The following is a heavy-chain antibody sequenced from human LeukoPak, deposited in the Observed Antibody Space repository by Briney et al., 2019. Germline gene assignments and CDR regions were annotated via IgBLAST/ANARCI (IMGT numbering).Heavy chain of an antibody. V-gene: IGHV4-39*07. CDR2: IYYSGST. D-gene: IGHD6-19*01. J-gene: IGHJ4*02. CDR3: ARDHRYSSGWIDY. CDR1: GGSISSSSYY. Sequence: SETLSLTCTVSGGSISSSSYYWGWIRQPPGKGLEWIGSIYYSGSTYYNPSLKSRVTISVDTSKNQFSLKLSSVTAAGTAVYYCARDHRYSSGWIDYWGQGTLVTVSS.